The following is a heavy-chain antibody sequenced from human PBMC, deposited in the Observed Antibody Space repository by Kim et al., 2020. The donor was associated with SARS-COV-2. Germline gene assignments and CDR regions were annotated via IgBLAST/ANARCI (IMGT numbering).Heavy chain of an antibody. J-gene: IGHJ2*01. CDR3: AKRGGQLGSYWYFDL. V-gene: IGHV3-23*01. D-gene: IGHD6-13*01. CDR2: ISGSGGST. CDR1: GFTFSSYA. Sequence: GGSLRLSCAASGFTFSSYAMSWVRQAPGKGLEWVSAISGSGGSTYYADSVKGRFTISRDNSKNTLYLQMNSLRAEDTAVYYCAKRGGQLGSYWYFDLWGRGTLVTVSS.